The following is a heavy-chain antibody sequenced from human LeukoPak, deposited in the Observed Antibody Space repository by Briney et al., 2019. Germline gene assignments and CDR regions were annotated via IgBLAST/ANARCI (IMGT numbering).Heavy chain of an antibody. CDR1: GGSISSYY. CDR3: ARASGSSGTTNTDY. D-gene: IGHD6-13*01. Sequence: SETLSLTCTVSGGSISSYYWSWIRQPPGKGLEWIGEINHSGSTNYNPSLKSRVTISVDTSKNQFSLKLSSVTAADTAVYYCARASGSSGTTNTDYWGQGTLVTVSS. J-gene: IGHJ4*02. CDR2: INHSGST. V-gene: IGHV4-34*01.